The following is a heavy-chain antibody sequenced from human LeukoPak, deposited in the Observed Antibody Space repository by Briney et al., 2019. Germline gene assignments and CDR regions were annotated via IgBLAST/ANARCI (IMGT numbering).Heavy chain of an antibody. D-gene: IGHD2-15*01. CDR1: GGSISSNSNY. CDR3: ARRYCSGNSCYSGFDY. Sequence: SETLSLTCTVSGGSISSNSNYWAWIRQPPGRGLEWIGSISYGGSTYYSPSLEGRVTISVDTSKNQFSLRLSSLTAADTAVYYWARRYCSGNSCYSGFDYWGQGTLVTVSS. J-gene: IGHJ4*02. V-gene: IGHV4-39*07. CDR2: ISYGGST.